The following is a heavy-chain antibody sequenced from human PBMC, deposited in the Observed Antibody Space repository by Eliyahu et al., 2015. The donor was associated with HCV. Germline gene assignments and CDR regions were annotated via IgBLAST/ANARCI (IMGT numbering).Heavy chain of an antibody. Sequence: QVQLVESGGGXVKTGGSLRLSCAAXGFSFXDYYMNWIRHPPGKGLEWVASITTNNTYANYMESVKGRFTISRDNANNSVHLQMSSLRPEDTAVYYCARNKGKSGSDSGADLWGQGTLVTVSS. CDR3: ARNKGKSGSDSGADL. CDR2: ITTNNTYA. CDR1: GFSFXDYY. J-gene: IGHJ5*02. V-gene: IGHV3-11*06. D-gene: IGHD1-26*01.